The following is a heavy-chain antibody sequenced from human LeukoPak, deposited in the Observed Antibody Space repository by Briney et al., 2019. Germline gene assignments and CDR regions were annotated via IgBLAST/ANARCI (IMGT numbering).Heavy chain of an antibody. D-gene: IGHD1-26*01. Sequence: PGGSLRLSCAASGFTFSSYGMHWVRQAPGKGVEWVAVIWYDGSNKYYADSVKGRFTISRDNSKNTLYLQMNSLRPEDTAVYYFSRDSRGAWDYWGQGTLVTVSS. J-gene: IGHJ4*02. CDR1: GFTFSSYG. CDR2: IWYDGSNK. V-gene: IGHV3-33*01. CDR3: SRDSRGAWDY.